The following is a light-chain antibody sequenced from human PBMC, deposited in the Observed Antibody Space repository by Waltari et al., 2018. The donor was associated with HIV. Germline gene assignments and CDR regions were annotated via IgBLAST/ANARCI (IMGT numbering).Light chain of an antibody. V-gene: IGLV1-44*01. Sequence: QSVLTQPPSASGTPGQRVTISCSGSSSNIGINTVNWYQQLPGTAPKLLIYSNEQPPSGVPDRFSGSKSGTSASLAITGLQSEDEADYYCATWDDSLNNEVFGGGTKLTVL. CDR1: SSNIGINT. CDR2: SNE. CDR3: ATWDDSLNNEV. J-gene: IGLJ3*02.